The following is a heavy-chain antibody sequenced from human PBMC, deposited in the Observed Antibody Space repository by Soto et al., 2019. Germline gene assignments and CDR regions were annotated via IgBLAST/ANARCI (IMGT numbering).Heavy chain of an antibody. Sequence: SETLSPTCAPSGESFSDFYWSWTRLPPLKGLEWIGEINHSGHTSYNPSLKSRVTISVDTSKNQFSLKLSSVTAADTAVYYCARGLRYYGSGSHYGLDVWGQAITVTAS. CDR3: ARGLRYYGSGSHYGLDV. CDR1: GESFSDFY. J-gene: IGHJ6*02. D-gene: IGHD3-10*01. V-gene: IGHV4-34*01. CDR2: INHSGHT.